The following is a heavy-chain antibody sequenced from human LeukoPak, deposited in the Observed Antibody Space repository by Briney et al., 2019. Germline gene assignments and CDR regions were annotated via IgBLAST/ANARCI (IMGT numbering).Heavy chain of an antibody. J-gene: IGHJ4*02. CDR2: IYWNDDK. Sequence: ESGPTLVEPTQTLTLTCTFSGFSLSTSGVGVGWIRQPPGKALEWLALIYWNDDKRYSPSLKSRLTITKDTSKNQVVLTMTNMDPVDTATYYCAHRLEGDGYNFGYYYFDYWGQGTLVTVSS. V-gene: IGHV2-5*01. CDR1: GFSLSTSGVG. D-gene: IGHD5-24*01. CDR3: AHRLEGDGYNFGYYYFDY.